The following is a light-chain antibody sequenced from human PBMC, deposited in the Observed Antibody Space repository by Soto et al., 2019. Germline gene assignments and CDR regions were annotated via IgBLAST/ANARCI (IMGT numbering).Light chain of an antibody. CDR3: QKYNSAPRT. V-gene: IGKV1-27*01. Sequence: IPMTQSPSPLSASVGDRGTITCRASQGISNYLAWYQQKPGKVPKLLIYAASTLQSGVPSRFSGSGSGTGFTLTISSLQPEDVATYYCQKYNSAPRTFGQGTKVDIK. J-gene: IGKJ1*01. CDR1: QGISNY. CDR2: AAS.